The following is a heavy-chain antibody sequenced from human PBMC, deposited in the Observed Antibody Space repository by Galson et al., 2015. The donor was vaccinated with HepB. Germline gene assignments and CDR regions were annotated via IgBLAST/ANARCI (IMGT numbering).Heavy chain of an antibody. D-gene: IGHD6-13*01. Sequence: SLRLSCAASGLTFSSYAMHWVRQAPGKGLEWVAVISYDGSNKYYADSVKGRFTISRDNSKNTLYLQMNSLRAEDTAVYYCARGRQLYWGQGTLVTVSS. V-gene: IGHV3-30-3*01. CDR2: ISYDGSNK. CDR1: GLTFSSYA. J-gene: IGHJ4*02. CDR3: ARGRQLY.